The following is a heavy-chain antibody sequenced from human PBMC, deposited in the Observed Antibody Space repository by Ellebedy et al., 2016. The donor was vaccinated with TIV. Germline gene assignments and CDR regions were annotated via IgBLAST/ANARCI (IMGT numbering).Heavy chain of an antibody. D-gene: IGHD3-10*01. V-gene: IGHV4-4*02. Sequence: SETLSLXXAVSGGTIRSSNRWCGVRQPAGKGQWWIGVIYHSGSTNYNPTLKSRVTISADNSENTFSLNLSSVSAADTAVYYCAYNDVPGSYFVPWGQGTLVTVSS. CDR1: GGTIRSSNR. CDR3: AYNDVPGSYFVP. CDR2: IYHSGST. J-gene: IGHJ5*02.